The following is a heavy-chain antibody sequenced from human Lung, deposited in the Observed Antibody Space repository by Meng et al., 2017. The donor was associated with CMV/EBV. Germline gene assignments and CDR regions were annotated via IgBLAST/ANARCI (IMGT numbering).Heavy chain of an antibody. V-gene: IGHV3-23*03. Sequence: ADSGLTFSNYDMSWVRQAPGKGLEWVSVIYSGDNPIYYADSVRGRFTISRDDSKNTVYLQMNSLRAEDTAIYYCAKVRGLGSTWNDYWGQGTLVTVSS. CDR2: IYSGDNPI. CDR1: GLTFSNYD. D-gene: IGHD1-1*01. CDR3: AKVRGLGSTWNDY. J-gene: IGHJ4*02.